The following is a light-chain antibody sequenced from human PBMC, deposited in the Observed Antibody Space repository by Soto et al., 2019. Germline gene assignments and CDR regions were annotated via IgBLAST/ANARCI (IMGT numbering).Light chain of an antibody. CDR3: QQYSSSPPEFT. CDR2: GAS. CDR1: QSVSSNY. J-gene: IGKJ3*01. Sequence: EIVLTQSPGTLSVSPGERVTLSCRASQSVSSNYLAWYQQRPGQAPRLLIFGASYRATGIPDRFSGSGSGTDVTLTIGSLEPEDFAVYYCQQYSSSPPEFTFGPGTKVDSK. V-gene: IGKV3-20*01.